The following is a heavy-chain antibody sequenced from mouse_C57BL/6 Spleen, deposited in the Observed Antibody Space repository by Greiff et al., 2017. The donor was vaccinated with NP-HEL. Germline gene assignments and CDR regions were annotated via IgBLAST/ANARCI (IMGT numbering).Heavy chain of an antibody. Sequence: QVQLQQSGAELVRPGASVTLSCKASGYTFTDYEMHWVKQTPVHGLEWIGAIDPETGGTAYNQKFKGKAILTADNSSSTAYMELRSLTSEYAAVYYGTRDDYYGRAMDYWGQGTSVTVSS. V-gene: IGHV1-15*01. J-gene: IGHJ4*01. CDR1: GYTFTDYE. CDR3: TRDDYYGRAMDY. D-gene: IGHD1-1*01. CDR2: IDPETGGT.